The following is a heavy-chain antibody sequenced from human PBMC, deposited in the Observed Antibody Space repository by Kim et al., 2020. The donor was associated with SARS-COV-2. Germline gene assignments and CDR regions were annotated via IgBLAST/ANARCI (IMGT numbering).Heavy chain of an antibody. CDR3: AKVGAGNQYGSGSYDH. V-gene: IGHV3-21*04. CDR1: GFTFSDYN. CDR2: ISSTSTYI. Sequence: GGSLRLSCAGSGFTFSDYNMNWISQAPGKGLEWVSAISSTSTYIKYADSVKGRFIISRDNAENSVFLQMNSLRGEDTAVYFCAKVGAGNQYGSGSYDHWGQGILVTVSS. J-gene: IGHJ4*02. D-gene: IGHD3-10*01.